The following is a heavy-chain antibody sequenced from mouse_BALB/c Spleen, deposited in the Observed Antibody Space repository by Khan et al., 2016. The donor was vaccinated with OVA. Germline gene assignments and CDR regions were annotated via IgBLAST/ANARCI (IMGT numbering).Heavy chain of an antibody. CDR2: ISYSGSA. CDR3: ARRYYYGHWYFDV. V-gene: IGHV3-2*02. J-gene: IGHJ1*01. D-gene: IGHD1-1*01. CDR1: GYSITSDYA. Sequence: EVQLQESGPGLVKPSQSLSLTCTVTGYSITSDYAWNWIRQFPGNKLEWMGYISYSGSANYNPSLKSRISITRDTSENQFFLQLNSLPTEDLATYYCARRYYYGHWYFDVWGARAKVSVSS.